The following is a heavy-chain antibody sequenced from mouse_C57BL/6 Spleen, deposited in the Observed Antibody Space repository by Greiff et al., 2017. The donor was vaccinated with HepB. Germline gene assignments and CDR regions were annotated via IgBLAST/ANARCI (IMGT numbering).Heavy chain of an antibody. J-gene: IGHJ4*01. CDR1: GFTFSDYY. CDR2: ISNGGGST. Sequence: EVKLMESGGGLVQPGGSLKLSCAASGFTFSDYYMYWVRQTPEKRLEWVAYISNGGGSTYYPDTVKGRFTISRDNAKNTLYLQMSRLKSEDTAMYYCARPLLTGSDYAMDYWGQGTSVTVSS. V-gene: IGHV5-12*01. D-gene: IGHD4-1*01. CDR3: ARPLLTGSDYAMDY.